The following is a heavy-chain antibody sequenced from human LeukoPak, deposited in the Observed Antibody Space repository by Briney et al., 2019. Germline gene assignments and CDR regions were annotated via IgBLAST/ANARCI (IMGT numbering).Heavy chain of an antibody. J-gene: IGHJ4*02. D-gene: IGHD1-26*01. Sequence: GGSLRLSCAASGFTVSSNYMSRVRQAPGKGLEWVSVIYSGGSTYYADSVKGRFTISRDNSKNTLYLQMNSLRAEDTAVYYCARRGREAPSGSYDYWGQGTLVTVSS. CDR2: IYSGGST. CDR1: GFTVSSNY. V-gene: IGHV3-66*02. CDR3: ARRGREAPSGSYDY.